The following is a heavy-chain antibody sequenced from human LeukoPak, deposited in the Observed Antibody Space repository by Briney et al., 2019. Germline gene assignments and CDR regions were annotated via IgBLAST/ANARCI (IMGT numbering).Heavy chain of an antibody. Sequence: KVSCKASGYTFTSYYMHWVRQMPGKGLEWMGIIHPGDSDTRYSPSFQGLVTISADKSITTAYLQWSSLKASDTAMYYCAAVGHKWFEHWGQGTLVTVSS. V-gene: IGHV5-51*01. J-gene: IGHJ5*02. CDR3: AAVGHKWFEH. CDR1: GYTFTSYY. D-gene: IGHD6-13*01. CDR2: IHPGDSDT.